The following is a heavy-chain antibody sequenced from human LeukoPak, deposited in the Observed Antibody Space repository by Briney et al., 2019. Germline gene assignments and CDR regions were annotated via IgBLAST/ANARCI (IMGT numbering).Heavy chain of an antibody. D-gene: IGHD3-10*01. CDR2: IYPGDSET. Sequence: GESLKISCETSGYSFTSNWIAWVRQKPRKGLEWMGIIYPGDSETRYSPSFQGQVTISVDKSVRSAYLSWSSLKASDTAMYYCARQNRLSGSSDYWGQGTLVTVSS. J-gene: IGHJ4*02. CDR1: GYSFTSNW. CDR3: ARQNRLSGSSDY. V-gene: IGHV5-51*01.